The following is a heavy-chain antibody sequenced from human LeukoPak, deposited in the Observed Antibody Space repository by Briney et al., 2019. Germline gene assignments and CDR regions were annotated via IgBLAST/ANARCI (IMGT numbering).Heavy chain of an antibody. CDR2: VKVDGTDK. D-gene: IGHD2-21*02. CDR3: ARETFDTSGGDSAFDL. J-gene: IGHJ3*01. V-gene: IGHV3-7*03. CDR1: GFGFSNYW. Sequence: GGSLRLSCAASGFGFSNYWRSGVRQAPGKVLEWVAYVKVDGTDKYYLDSVKGRFIVSRDNSKNTLYLQMNDLRAEDSALYYCARETFDTSGGDSAFDLWGQGTMVIVSS.